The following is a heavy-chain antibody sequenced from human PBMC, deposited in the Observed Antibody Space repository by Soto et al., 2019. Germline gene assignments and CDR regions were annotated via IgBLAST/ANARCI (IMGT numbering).Heavy chain of an antibody. D-gene: IGHD3-10*01. CDR1: GFTFSSYG. Sequence: VQLVESGGGVVQPGRSLRLSCAASGFTFSSYGMHWVRQAPGKGLEWVAVIWYDGSNKYYADSVKGRFTISRDNSKNTLYLQMNSLRAEDTAVYYCARDTARAMVRIYYGMDVWGQGTTVTVSS. J-gene: IGHJ6*02. CDR3: ARDTARAMVRIYYGMDV. CDR2: IWYDGSNK. V-gene: IGHV3-33*01.